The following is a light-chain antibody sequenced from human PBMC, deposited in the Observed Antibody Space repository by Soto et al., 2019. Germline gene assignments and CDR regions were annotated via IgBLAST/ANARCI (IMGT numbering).Light chain of an antibody. CDR1: QSVSSGY. CDR3: QQYDISPLS. Sequence: EIVLTQSPGTLSLSPGERATLSCRASQSVSSGYLAWYQQKPGQAPRLLIFGPSSRATGIPDRFSGSGSGTDFTLTISRLEPEDFAVYYCQQYDISPLSFGGGTKVEIK. CDR2: GPS. J-gene: IGKJ4*01. V-gene: IGKV3-20*01.